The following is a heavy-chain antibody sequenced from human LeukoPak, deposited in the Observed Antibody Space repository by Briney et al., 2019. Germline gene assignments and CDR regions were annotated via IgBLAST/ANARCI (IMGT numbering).Heavy chain of an antibody. Sequence: SETLSLTCTVSGGSIRGHYWSWIRQPPGKGPEWIGNIFYSGSTNYNPSLKSRVTISVDTANNQFSLKLTSVTTADTAVYYCVRALNMAFDIWGQGTMVTVSS. CDR2: IFYSGST. V-gene: IGHV4-59*11. CDR3: VRALNMAFDI. J-gene: IGHJ3*02. CDR1: GGSIRGHY.